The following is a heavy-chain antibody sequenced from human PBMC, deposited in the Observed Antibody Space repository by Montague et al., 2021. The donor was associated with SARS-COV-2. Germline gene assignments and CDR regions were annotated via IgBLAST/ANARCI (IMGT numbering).Heavy chain of an antibody. V-gene: IGHV4-4*07. Sequence: SETLSLTCTFSGDSISYFYWSWIRQPAGKGLEWIGRVSASGSTNYNPSLNSRVTMSVDTSKKQFSLRLSPVTAADTAVYYCARDVVAAPGTFDYWGQGTLVTVSS. CDR2: VSASGST. CDR1: GDSISYFY. CDR3: ARDVVAAPGTFDY. D-gene: IGHD6-13*01. J-gene: IGHJ4*02.